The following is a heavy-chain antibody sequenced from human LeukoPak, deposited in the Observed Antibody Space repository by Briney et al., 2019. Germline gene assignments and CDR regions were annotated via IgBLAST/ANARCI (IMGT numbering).Heavy chain of an antibody. J-gene: IGHJ4*02. V-gene: IGHV3-23*01. CDR1: GFTFSSYA. CDR3: AKASIVVVVAAFFDY. CDR2: ISGSGGST. Sequence: GGSLRLSCAASGFTFSSYAMSWVRQAPGKGLEWVSAISGSGGSTYYADSVEGRFTISRDNSKNTLYLQMNSLRAEDTAVYYCAKASIVVVVAAFFDYWGQGTLVTVSS. D-gene: IGHD2-15*01.